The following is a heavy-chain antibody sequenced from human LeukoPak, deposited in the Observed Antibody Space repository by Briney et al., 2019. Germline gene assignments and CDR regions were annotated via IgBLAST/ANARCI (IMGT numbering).Heavy chain of an antibody. V-gene: IGHV4-61*02. Sequence: SETLSLTCTVSGGSISSGSYYWSWIRQPAGKGLEWIGRIYTSGSTNYNPSLKSRVTISVDTSKNQFSLKLSSVTAADTAAYYCARISSGWYVGLDYWGQGTLVTVSS. CDR2: IYTSGST. D-gene: IGHD6-19*01. CDR1: GGSISSGSYY. CDR3: ARISSGWYVGLDY. J-gene: IGHJ4*02.